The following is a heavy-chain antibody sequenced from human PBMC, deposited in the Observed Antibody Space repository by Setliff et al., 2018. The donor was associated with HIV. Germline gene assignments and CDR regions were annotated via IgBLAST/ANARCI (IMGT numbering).Heavy chain of an antibody. J-gene: IGHJ6*03. D-gene: IGHD2-15*01. CDR1: GFGFDDYY. CDR2: VIPNSGKT. CDR3: ARDLAYCSGGSCYRPFIYYFYYMDV. V-gene: IGHV1-2*02. Sequence: ASVKVSCKASGFGFDDYYIHWVRQAPGQGLEWMGCVIPNSGKTYYAQEFQGRVTMTSDTSINTAYMEVSWLTSDDTAIYYCARDLAYCSGGSCYRPFIYYFYYMDVWGKGAAVTVSS.